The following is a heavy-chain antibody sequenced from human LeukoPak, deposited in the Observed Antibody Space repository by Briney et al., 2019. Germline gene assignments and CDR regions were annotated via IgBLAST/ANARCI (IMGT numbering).Heavy chain of an antibody. V-gene: IGHV4-59*01. D-gene: IGHD3-3*01. CDR2: IYYSGST. CDR1: GGSISSYY. Sequence: NPSETLSLTCTVSGGSISSYYWSWIRQPPGKGLEWIGYIYYSGSTNYNPSLKSRVTISVDTSKNQFSLKLSSVTAAGTAVYYCARVGPYYDFWSGYYTGRSEYYFDYWGQGTLVTVSS. J-gene: IGHJ4*02. CDR3: ARVGPYYDFWSGYYTGRSEYYFDY.